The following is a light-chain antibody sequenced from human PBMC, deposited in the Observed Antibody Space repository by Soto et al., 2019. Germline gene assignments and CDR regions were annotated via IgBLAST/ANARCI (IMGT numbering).Light chain of an antibody. J-gene: IGKJ4*01. CDR2: GVS. CDR3: QQYDNWPLT. V-gene: IGKV3-15*01. CDR1: QSVGSK. Sequence: ETVMTQSPATLSVSPGERATLSCRASQSVGSKVAWYQQKPGQAPRLLISGVSSRATGIPGRFSGSGSGTEFTLTISSLQSEDFAIYYCQQYDNWPLTFGGGTKVEIK.